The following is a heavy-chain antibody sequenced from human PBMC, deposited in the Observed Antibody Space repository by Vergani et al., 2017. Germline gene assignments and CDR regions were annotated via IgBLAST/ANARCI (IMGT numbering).Heavy chain of an antibody. CDR2: SFHSGSA. V-gene: IGHV4-38-2*02. J-gene: IGHJ3*02. D-gene: IGHD2-8*01. Sequence: QVQLQESGPGLVKPSETLSLTCSVSGYSISRGYYWGWIRQPPGKGLEWIATSFHSGSAYYNPSLRRRVTISVETSKNPFSLRLTTLTAADAAVYYCARQWWVSQGVGAFETWGRGTEVSVSS. CDR3: ARQWWVSQGVGAFET. CDR1: GYSISRGYY.